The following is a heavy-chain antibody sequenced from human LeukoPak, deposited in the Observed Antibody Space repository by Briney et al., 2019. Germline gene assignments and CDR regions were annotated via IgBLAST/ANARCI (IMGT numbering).Heavy chain of an antibody. D-gene: IGHD3-3*01. Sequence: GGSLRLSCAASGFTFSSYGMHWFRQAPGKGLYWLAFISYDGSNTYYADSVKGRFTISRDNSKNPLYLQMNSLRAEDTAVYYCVIFFKQKTAYEMDVWGQGTTVTVSS. CDR3: VIFFKQKTAYEMDV. J-gene: IGHJ6*02. V-gene: IGHV3-30*03. CDR1: GFTFSSYG. CDR2: ISYDGSNT.